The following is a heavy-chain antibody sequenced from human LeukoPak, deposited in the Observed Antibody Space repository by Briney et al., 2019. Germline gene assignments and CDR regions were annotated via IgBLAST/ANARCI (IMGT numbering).Heavy chain of an antibody. J-gene: IGHJ4*02. V-gene: IGHV4-34*01. CDR1: GGSFSGYY. Sequence: PSETLSLTCAVYGGSFSGYYWSWIRQPPGKGLERIGEINHSGSTNYNPSLKSRVTISVDTSKNQFSLKLSSVTAADTAVYYCARDYQGGYGDKTVDYWGQGTLVTVSS. CDR3: ARDYQGGYGDKTVDY. D-gene: IGHD5-18*01. CDR2: INHSGST.